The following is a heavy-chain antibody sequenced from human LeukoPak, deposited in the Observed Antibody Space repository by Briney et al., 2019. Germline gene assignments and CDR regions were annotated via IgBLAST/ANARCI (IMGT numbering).Heavy chain of an antibody. J-gene: IGHJ4*02. CDR1: GFTFSNYE. Sequence: GSLRLSCAASGFTFSNYEMNWVRQAPGKGLEWISYISGSGGIMFYADSVKGRFTISRDNAKNSVYLQMSSLKAEDTAVYYCAREYPDNGDGWGYWGQGTLVTVSS. D-gene: IGHD1-1*01. CDR3: AREYPDNGDGWGY. CDR2: ISGSGGIM. V-gene: IGHV3-48*03.